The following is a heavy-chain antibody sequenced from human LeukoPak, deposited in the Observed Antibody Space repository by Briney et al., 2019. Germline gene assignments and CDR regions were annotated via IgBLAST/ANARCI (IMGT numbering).Heavy chain of an antibody. Sequence: ASVKVSCKVSGYTLTDLSMHWVRQAPGKGLGWMGGFDPEDGETIYAQKFQGRVPMTEATSTDTAYMELSRLRSEDTAVYYCATASTVATISRLGGFDYWGQGTLVTVSS. CDR2: FDPEDGET. CDR3: ATASTVATISRLGGFDY. V-gene: IGHV1-24*01. J-gene: IGHJ4*02. CDR1: GYTLTDLS. D-gene: IGHD5-12*01.